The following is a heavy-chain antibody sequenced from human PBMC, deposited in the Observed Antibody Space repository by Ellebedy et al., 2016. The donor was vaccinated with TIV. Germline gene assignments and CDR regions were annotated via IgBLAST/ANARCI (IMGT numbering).Heavy chain of an antibody. Sequence: AASVKVSCKTSGYSFTTYDINWVRQAPGQGLEWVASMNPSSGNAGYAKKFQGRVTMSRNISMSTAYMELNSLRSEDTAIYWCARGTYSSGRWGQGTLVTVSS. CDR2: MNPSSGNA. J-gene: IGHJ4*02. D-gene: IGHD3-22*01. V-gene: IGHV1-8*02. CDR3: ARGTYSSGR. CDR1: GYSFTTYD.